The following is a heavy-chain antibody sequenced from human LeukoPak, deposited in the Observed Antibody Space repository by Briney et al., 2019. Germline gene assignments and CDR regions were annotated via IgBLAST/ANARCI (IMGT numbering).Heavy chain of an antibody. Sequence: PGGSLRPSCAASGFTFSSYWMHWVRQAPGKGLVWVSRINSDGSSTSYADSVKGRFTISRDNAKNTLYLQMNSLRAEDTAVYYCARDTGDDAFDIWGQGTMVTVSS. J-gene: IGHJ3*02. CDR1: GFTFSSYW. CDR3: ARDTGDDAFDI. D-gene: IGHD1-14*01. V-gene: IGHV3-74*01. CDR2: INSDGSST.